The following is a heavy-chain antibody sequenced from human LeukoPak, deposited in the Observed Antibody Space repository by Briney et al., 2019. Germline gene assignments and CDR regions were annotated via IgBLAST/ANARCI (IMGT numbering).Heavy chain of an antibody. V-gene: IGHV4-39*01. CDR3: ASYIVVVPAARGPLDY. CDR2: IYYSGST. CDR1: GDSLTSHF. Sequence: SETLSLTCNVSGDSLTSHFWSWIRQPPGKGLEWIGSIYYSGSTYYNPSLKSRVTISVDTSKNQFSLKLSSVTAADTAVYYCASYIVVVPAARGPLDYWGQGTLVTVSS. D-gene: IGHD2-2*01. J-gene: IGHJ4*02.